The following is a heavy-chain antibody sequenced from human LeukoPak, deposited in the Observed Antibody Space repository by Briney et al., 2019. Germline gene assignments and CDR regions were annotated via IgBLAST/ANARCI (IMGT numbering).Heavy chain of an antibody. Sequence: GGSLRLSCAASGFTFSGYWMHWVRQAPGKGLEWGSAISGGGDITYYAGSVKGRFTISRDNSKNTLYLQVSSLRADDTAVYYCAKAHSGSFYSGIHWGQGTLVTVSS. J-gene: IGHJ4*02. V-gene: IGHV3-23*01. CDR2: ISGGGDIT. CDR3: AKAHSGSFYSGIH. D-gene: IGHD1-26*01. CDR1: GFTFSGYW.